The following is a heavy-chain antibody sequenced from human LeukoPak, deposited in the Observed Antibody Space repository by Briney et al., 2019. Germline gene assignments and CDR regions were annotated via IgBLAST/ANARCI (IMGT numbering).Heavy chain of an antibody. CDR2: IYFSGST. D-gene: IGHD3-16*02. J-gene: IGHJ4*02. CDR1: GDSFSSGSYY. CDR3: ARTASFDYDYIWGSYRPTPYYFGY. V-gene: IGHV4-61*01. Sequence: SETLSLTCTVSGDSFSSGSYYWSWIRQPPGKGLEWLGYIYFSGSTKYNPTLESRIILSVDTSKNQFSLKLSSVTAADTAVYYCARTASFDYDYIWGSYRPTPYYFGYWGQGIQVTVSS.